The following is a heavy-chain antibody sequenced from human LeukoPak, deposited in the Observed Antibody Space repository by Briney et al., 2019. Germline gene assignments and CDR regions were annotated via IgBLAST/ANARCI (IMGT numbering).Heavy chain of an antibody. CDR1: GFPFSSYA. D-gene: IGHD3-10*01. Sequence: GGSLRLSCAASGFPFSSYAMSWVRQAPGRGLEWVSNISPGGSTNYADSVKGRFTISRDNYKNTMYLQMNSLRAEDTAVYYCAKRSGSGGPFDYWGQGILVTVSS. CDR2: ISPGGST. CDR3: AKRSGSGGPFDY. J-gene: IGHJ4*02. V-gene: IGHV3-23*01.